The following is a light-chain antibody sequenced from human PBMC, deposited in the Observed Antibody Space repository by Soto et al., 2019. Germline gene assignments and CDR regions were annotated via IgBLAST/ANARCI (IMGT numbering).Light chain of an antibody. CDR2: DAS. Sequence: DIQMTQSPSTLSASVGDRVTITCGASQTISSWLAWYQQKPGKAPKLLIYDASSLKSGVPSRFSGSGSGTEFTLTISSLQPDDFATYYCLQYNSYSRTFGQGTKVDI. CDR1: QTISSW. V-gene: IGKV1-5*01. CDR3: LQYNSYSRT. J-gene: IGKJ1*01.